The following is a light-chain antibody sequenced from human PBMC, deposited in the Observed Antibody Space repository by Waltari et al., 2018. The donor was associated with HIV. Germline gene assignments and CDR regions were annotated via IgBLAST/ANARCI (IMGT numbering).Light chain of an antibody. V-gene: IGKV1-5*03. CDR2: QAS. CDR1: QTVNRW. Sequence: DIQMTQSPSTLSPSVGDRVITCRASQTVNRWLAWFQQRPGKAPKLLIYQASNLQNGVPSRFSGSGSGTEFTLTISSLQPDDSATYYCQQYETNPYTFGQGTKLQIK. J-gene: IGKJ2*01. CDR3: QQYETNPYT.